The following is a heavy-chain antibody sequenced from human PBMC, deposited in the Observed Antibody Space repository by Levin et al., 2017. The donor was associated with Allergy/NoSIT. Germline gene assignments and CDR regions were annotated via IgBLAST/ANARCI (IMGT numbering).Heavy chain of an antibody. CDR2: ISYDGSKK. D-gene: IGHD6-19*01. CDR1: GFTFRTYG. J-gene: IGHJ6*02. CDR3: AKVTSSGWSGSYYYGVDL. Sequence: GESLKISCAASGFTFRTYGMHWVRQAPGKGLEWVAVISYDGSKKYYADSVQGRFSISRDNSRNTLYVQMNTLRAEDTAVYYCAKVTSSGWSGSYYYGVDLWGQGTTVTVSS. V-gene: IGHV3-30*18.